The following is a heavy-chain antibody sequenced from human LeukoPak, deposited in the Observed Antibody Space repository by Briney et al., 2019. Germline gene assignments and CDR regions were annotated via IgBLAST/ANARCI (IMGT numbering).Heavy chain of an antibody. D-gene: IGHD6-19*01. CDR2: ISSNGGST. CDR3: VRGWLVPDY. Sequence: GGSLRLSCSASGFTFSSYPMHWVRQAPGKGLEYVSLISSNGGSTNYADSVKGRFIISRDNSKNTLYLQMSSLRAEDTAVYYCVRGWLVPDYWGQGTLVTVS. CDR1: GFTFSSYP. J-gene: IGHJ4*02. V-gene: IGHV3-64D*09.